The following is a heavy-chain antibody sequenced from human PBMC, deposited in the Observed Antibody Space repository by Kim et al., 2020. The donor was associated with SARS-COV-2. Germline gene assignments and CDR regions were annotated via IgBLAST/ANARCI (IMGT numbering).Heavy chain of an antibody. CDR1: GFTFSSYA. J-gene: IGHJ4*02. D-gene: IGHD5-18*01. CDR3: ATSLMHVDTAMVCF. V-gene: IGHV3-30*04. CDR2: ISYDGSNK. Sequence: GGSLRLSCAASGFTFSSYAMHWVRQAPGKGLEWVAVISYDGSNKYYADSVKGRFTISRDNSKNTLYLQMNSLRAEDTAVYYCATSLMHVDTAMVCFWGQGTLVTVSS.